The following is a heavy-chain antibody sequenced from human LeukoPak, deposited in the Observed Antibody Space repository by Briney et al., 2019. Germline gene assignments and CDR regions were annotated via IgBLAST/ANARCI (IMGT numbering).Heavy chain of an antibody. V-gene: IGHV3-33*01. CDR1: GFTFSSYG. CDR2: IWYDGSNK. CDR3: ARYSMCGMDV. J-gene: IGHJ6*02. Sequence: PGGSLRLSCAASGFTFSSYGMHWVRQAPGKGLEWGADIWYDGSNKYYADSVKGRFTISRDNSKNTLYLQMNSLRAEDTAVYYCARYSMCGMDVWGQGTTVTVSS. D-gene: IGHD2-21*01.